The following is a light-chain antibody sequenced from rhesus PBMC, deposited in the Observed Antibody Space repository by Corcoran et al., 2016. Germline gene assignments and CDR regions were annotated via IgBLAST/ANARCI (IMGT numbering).Light chain of an antibody. J-gene: IGKJ1*01. CDR1: QSISSW. CDR2: NAA. V-gene: IGKV1-16*01. CDR3: QQYNSVPPT. Sequence: DIQMTQSPSSPSVSVGDKVTITCQASQSISSWLAWYQQKPGKAPKPLFYNAAILESGVPPRFSGSGCGTDFTLTISSLQPEDFGSYYCQQYNSVPPTFGQGTKVEIK.